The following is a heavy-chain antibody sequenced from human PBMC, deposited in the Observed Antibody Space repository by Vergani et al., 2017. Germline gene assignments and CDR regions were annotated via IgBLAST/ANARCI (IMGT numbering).Heavy chain of an antibody. CDR3: ARDQSPGSYGSGSYPDY. J-gene: IGHJ4*02. V-gene: IGHV3-30-3*01. D-gene: IGHD3-10*01. CDR2: ISYDGSNK. Sequence: QVQLVESGGGVVQPGRSLRLSCAASGFTFSSYAMHWVRQAPGKGLEGVAVISYDGSNKYYADSVKGRFTISRDNSKNTLYLQMNSLRAEDTAVYYCARDQSPGSYGSGSYPDYWGQGTLVTVSS. CDR1: GFTFSSYA.